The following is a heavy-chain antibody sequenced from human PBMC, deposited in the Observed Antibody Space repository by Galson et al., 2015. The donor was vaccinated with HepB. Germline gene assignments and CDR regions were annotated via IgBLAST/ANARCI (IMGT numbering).Heavy chain of an antibody. D-gene: IGHD6-19*01. J-gene: IGHJ6*02. CDR2: IIPIFGTA. CDR3: ARSPAAVAGYNYYYYYGVDV. V-gene: IGHV1-69*13. CDR1: GGTFSSYA. Sequence: SVKVSCKASGGTFSSYAISWVRQAPGQGLEWMGGIIPIFGTANYAQKFQGRVTITADESTSTAYMELSSLRSEDTAVYYCARSPAAVAGYNYYYYYGVDVWGQGTTVTVSS.